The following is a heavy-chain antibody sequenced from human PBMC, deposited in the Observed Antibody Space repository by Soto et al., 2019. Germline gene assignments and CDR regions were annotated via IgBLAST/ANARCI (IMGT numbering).Heavy chain of an antibody. V-gene: IGHV1-18*01. CDR2: VSAYSGDT. D-gene: IGHD3-10*01. J-gene: IGHJ3*02. Sequence: QVQLVQSGAEVKKPGASVKVSCKASGYTFTNFGVSWGRQAPGQGLEWMGWVSAYSGDTNYAQEPQGRATMTTDASTSTAYMELRSLRSDDTAVYYCARDYGENGATWFDTFDIWGQGTVVTVSS. CDR1: GYTFTNFG. CDR3: ARDYGENGATWFDTFDI.